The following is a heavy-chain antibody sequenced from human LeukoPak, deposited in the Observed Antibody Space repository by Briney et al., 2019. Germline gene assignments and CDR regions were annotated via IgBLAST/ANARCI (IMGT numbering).Heavy chain of an antibody. CDR3: ARDHGRWELSPSDP. CDR2: INPNSGGT. V-gene: IGHV1-2*02. CDR1: GYTFTGYY. D-gene: IGHD1-26*01. Sequence: GASVKVSCKASGYTFTGYYMHWVRQAPGQGLEWMGWINPNSGGTNYAQKFQGRVTMTRDTSISTAYMELSRLRSDDTAVYYCARDHGRWELSPSDPWGQGTLVTVSS. J-gene: IGHJ5*02.